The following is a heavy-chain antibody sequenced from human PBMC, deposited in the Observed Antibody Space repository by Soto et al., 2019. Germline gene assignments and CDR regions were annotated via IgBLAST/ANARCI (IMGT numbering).Heavy chain of an antibody. CDR1: GFTFSSYW. CDR3: ARGTYYDFWSGYYAPYYYYGMDV. CDR2: IKQDGSKK. Sequence: PGGSLTLSCAASGFTFSSYWMSWVRQPPGKGLEWVANIKQDGSKKYNVDSVNTQYTISNDNPKTSLYLKMNSLRAEDTAVLYCARGTYYDFWSGYYAPYYYYGMDVWGQGTTVTVSS. V-gene: IGHV3-7*03. J-gene: IGHJ6*02. D-gene: IGHD3-3*01.